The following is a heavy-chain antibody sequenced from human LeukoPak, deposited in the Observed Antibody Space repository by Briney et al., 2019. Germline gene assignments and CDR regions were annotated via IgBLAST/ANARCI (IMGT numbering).Heavy chain of an antibody. D-gene: IGHD2-2*01. Sequence: PGGSLRLSCSGSRFTFRSYAMSWVRQAPGKGLEWVSAISGSGGSTYYADSVKGRFTISRDNSKNTLYLQMNSLRAEDTAVYYCAKDSFVVVPAAMGNWFDPWGQGTLVTVSS. CDR3: AKDSFVVVPAAMGNWFDP. V-gene: IGHV3-23*01. CDR1: RFTFRSYA. CDR2: ISGSGGST. J-gene: IGHJ5*02.